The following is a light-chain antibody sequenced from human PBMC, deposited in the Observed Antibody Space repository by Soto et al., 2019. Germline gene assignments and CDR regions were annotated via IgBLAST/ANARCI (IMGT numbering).Light chain of an antibody. Sequence: VLTQSPGTLSLSPGERASLSCRASQSVRTTYLTWYQHKHGQAPRLLIYGASTRATGVPDRFSGSGSGTDFTLTISRLEPEDFAVYYCHLYGISPPFTFGGGTKVELK. CDR2: GAS. J-gene: IGKJ4*01. V-gene: IGKV3-20*01. CDR3: HLYGISPPFT. CDR1: QSVRTTY.